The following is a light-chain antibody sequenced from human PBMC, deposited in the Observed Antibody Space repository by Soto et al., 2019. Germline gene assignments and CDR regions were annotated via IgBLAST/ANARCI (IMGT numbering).Light chain of an antibody. CDR1: SGHSSYI. V-gene: IGLV4-60*02. CDR2: VEGSGSY. CDR3: ETWDSPLWV. Sequence: QLVLTQSSSASASLGSSVKLTCTLSSGHSSYIIAWHQQQPGKAPRYLMKVEGSGSYNKGSGVPDRFSGSSSGADRYLTISNLQFEDEADYYCETWDSPLWVFGGGTKLTVL. J-gene: IGLJ3*02.